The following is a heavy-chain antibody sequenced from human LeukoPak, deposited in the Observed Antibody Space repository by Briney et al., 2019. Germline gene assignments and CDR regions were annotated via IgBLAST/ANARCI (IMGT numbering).Heavy chain of an antibody. CDR1: GGSISSYY. V-gene: IGHV4-59*01. Sequence: SETLSLTCTVSGGSISSYYWSWLRQPPGKGLEWIGYIYYSGSTNYNPSLKSRVTISVDTSKNQFSLKLSSVTAADTAVYYCARGLKYYDFWSGSAMGYYFDYWGQGTLVTVSS. J-gene: IGHJ4*02. CDR2: IYYSGST. D-gene: IGHD3-3*01. CDR3: ARGLKYYDFWSGSAMGYYFDY.